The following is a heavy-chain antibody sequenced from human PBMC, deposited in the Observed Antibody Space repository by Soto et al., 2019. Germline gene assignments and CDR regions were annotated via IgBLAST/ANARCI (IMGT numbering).Heavy chain of an antibody. V-gene: IGHV3-23*01. Sequence: GGSLRLSCAASGFTFSNYVMSWVRQAPGKGLEWVSLISGSGASTYYANSVKGRFTISRDNSKNTLYLQVHSLTAEDTAVYYCAKDRRAGGNSAFYFDFWGQGAQVTVSS. D-gene: IGHD3-16*01. CDR2: ISGSGAST. CDR1: GFTFSNYV. J-gene: IGHJ4*02. CDR3: AKDRRAGGNSAFYFDF.